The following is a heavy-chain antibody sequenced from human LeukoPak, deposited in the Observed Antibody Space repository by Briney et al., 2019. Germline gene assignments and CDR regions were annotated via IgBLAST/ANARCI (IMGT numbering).Heavy chain of an antibody. V-gene: IGHV5-51*01. CDR3: ARFAYGSDYFPGHY. CDR1: GYSFTSYW. CDR2: IYPGDSNT. D-gene: IGHD3-22*01. J-gene: IGHJ4*02. Sequence: GESLKISCKGSGYSFTSYWISWVRQMPGRGLEWMGIIYPGDSNTRYSPSFQGLVTISADKSISTAYLQWSSLKASDTAMYYCARFAYGSDYFPGHYWGQGTLVTVSS.